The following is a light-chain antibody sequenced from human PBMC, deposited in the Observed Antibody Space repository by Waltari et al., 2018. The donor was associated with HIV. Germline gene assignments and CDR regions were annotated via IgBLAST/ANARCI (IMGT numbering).Light chain of an antibody. V-gene: IGLV1-44*01. CDR1: SSNIGSNT. Sequence: QSVLTQPPSASGTPGQRVTISCSGSSSNIGSNTVSWYHQVPGPAPKVLIYSNDDRPSGVPDRFSGSKSGTSASLAISGLQSEDEADYYCATWDDSLNGWVFGGGTKVTVL. CDR2: SND. J-gene: IGLJ3*02. CDR3: ATWDDSLNGWV.